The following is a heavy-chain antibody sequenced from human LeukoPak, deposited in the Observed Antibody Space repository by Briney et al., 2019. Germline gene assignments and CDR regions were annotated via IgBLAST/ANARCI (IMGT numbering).Heavy chain of an antibody. V-gene: IGHV3-48*03. Sequence: GGSLRLSCAASGFTFSSYEMNWVRQAPGKGLEWVSYISRSGSNTYYAGSVQGRFTISRDNAKNSPYLQMNSLRAEDTAVYYCARSMVTNYFDHWGQGTLVAVSS. CDR2: ISRSGSNT. CDR1: GFTFSSYE. J-gene: IGHJ4*02. D-gene: IGHD4-17*01. CDR3: ARSMVTNYFDH.